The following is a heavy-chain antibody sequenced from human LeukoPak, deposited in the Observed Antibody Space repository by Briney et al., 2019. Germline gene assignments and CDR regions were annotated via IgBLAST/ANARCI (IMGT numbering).Heavy chain of an antibody. CDR2: ISGSGSGGST. Sequence: GGSLRLSCAASGFTFSSSAMSWVRQAPGKGLEWVSSISGSGSGGSTYYADSVKGRFTISRDNSKNTLYLQMNSLIAEDTAVYYCARGLGGYDQFFDYWGQGTVVTVSS. J-gene: IGHJ4*02. CDR3: ARGLGGYDQFFDY. D-gene: IGHD5-12*01. CDR1: GFTFSSSA. V-gene: IGHV3-23*01.